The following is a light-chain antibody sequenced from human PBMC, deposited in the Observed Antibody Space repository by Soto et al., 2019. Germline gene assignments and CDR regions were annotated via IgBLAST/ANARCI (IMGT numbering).Light chain of an antibody. Sequence: DIQMTQSPSTLSASVGDRVTITCRASQSISSWLAWYQQKPGKAPKLLIYKASSLESGVPSRFSGSRSGTEFTLTISSLQPDDFATYYCQQHNSYPWTFGQGTKVEIK. CDR3: QQHNSYPWT. J-gene: IGKJ1*01. V-gene: IGKV1-5*03. CDR1: QSISSW. CDR2: KAS.